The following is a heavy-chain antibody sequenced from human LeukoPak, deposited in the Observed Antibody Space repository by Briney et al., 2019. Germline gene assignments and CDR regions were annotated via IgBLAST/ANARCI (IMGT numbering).Heavy chain of an antibody. J-gene: IGHJ4*02. D-gene: IGHD4-17*01. CDR1: GFTFSSYS. CDR2: ISSSSTII. V-gene: IGHV3-48*04. Sequence: PGGSLRLSCAASGFTFSSYSVSWVRQAPGKGLDWISYISSSSTIIHYADSVKGRFTISRDNARNSLYLQMNGLSAEDTAVYYCARNLDHGENVVFAYWGPGTLVTVSS. CDR3: ARNLDHGENVVFAY.